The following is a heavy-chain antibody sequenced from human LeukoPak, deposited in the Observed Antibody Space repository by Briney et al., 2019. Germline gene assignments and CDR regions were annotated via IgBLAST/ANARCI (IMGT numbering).Heavy chain of an antibody. CDR2: INWNGGST. J-gene: IGHJ3*02. V-gene: IGHV3-20*04. D-gene: IGHD3-22*01. Sequence: GGSLRLSCAASGFTFDDYGMSWVRQAPGKGLEWVSGINWNGGSTGYADSVKGRFTISRDNAKNSLYLQMNSLRAEDTALYYCARDLHPYERQGGAFDIWGQGTMVTVSS. CDR1: GFTFDDYG. CDR3: ARDLHPYERQGGAFDI.